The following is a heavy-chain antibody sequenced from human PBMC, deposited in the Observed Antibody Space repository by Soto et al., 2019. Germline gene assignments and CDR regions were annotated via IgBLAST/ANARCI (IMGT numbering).Heavy chain of an antibody. Sequence: SETLSLTCTVSGGSMSSGDYYWSWVRQPQGKGLEWIGFIYYSGSTYYNPSLKSRVTVSVDTSKNQFSLKLSSVSAADTAVYYCARDYMDTSMVRTQHYYGVDVWGQGTTVTVSS. J-gene: IGHJ6*02. CDR3: ARDYMDTSMVRTQHYYGVDV. CDR1: GGSMSSGDYY. V-gene: IGHV4-30-4*01. D-gene: IGHD5-18*01. CDR2: IYYSGST.